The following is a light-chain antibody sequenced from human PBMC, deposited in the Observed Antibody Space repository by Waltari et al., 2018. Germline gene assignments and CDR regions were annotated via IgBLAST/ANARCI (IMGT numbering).Light chain of an antibody. CDR3: QQYNNWPPIT. V-gene: IGKV3-15*01. Sequence: EIVMTQYSATLSVSQGERATLSCRASQSVSSNLAGYHQKPGQGPRRLIYGASTRATGIPARFSGSGSGTEFTLTISSLQSEDFAVYYCQQYNNWPPITFGQGTRLENK. J-gene: IGKJ5*01. CDR1: QSVSSN. CDR2: GAS.